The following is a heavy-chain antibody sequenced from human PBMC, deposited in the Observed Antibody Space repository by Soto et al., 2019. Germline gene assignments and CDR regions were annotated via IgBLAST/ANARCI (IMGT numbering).Heavy chain of an antibody. CDR1: GFTFSSYG. Sequence: QVQLVESGGGVVQPGRSLRLSCAASGFTFSSYGMHWVRQAPGKGLEWVAVIWYDGSNKYYADSVKGRFTISRDNSKNTLYLQMNSLRAEYTSVYYCARDGYCSGGSCYSVPVFDDWGQRTLVTVSS. CDR2: IWYDGSNK. CDR3: ARDGYCSGGSCYSVPVFDD. V-gene: IGHV3-33*01. D-gene: IGHD2-15*01. J-gene: IGHJ4*02.